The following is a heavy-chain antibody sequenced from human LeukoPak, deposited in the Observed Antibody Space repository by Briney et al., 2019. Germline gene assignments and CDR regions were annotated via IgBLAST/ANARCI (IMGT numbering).Heavy chain of an antibody. CDR3: ARRHYYDSSGYPRPLYFDY. V-gene: IGHV3-48*01. J-gene: IGHJ4*02. CDR1: GFTFSNYE. D-gene: IGHD3-22*01. Sequence: GGSLRLSCAASGFTFSNYEMNWVRQAPGKGLEWVSHISSSSSTIYYADSVKGRFTISRDNAKNSLYLQMNSLRAEDTAVYYCARRHYYDSSGYPRPLYFDYWGQGTLVTVSS. CDR2: ISSSSSTI.